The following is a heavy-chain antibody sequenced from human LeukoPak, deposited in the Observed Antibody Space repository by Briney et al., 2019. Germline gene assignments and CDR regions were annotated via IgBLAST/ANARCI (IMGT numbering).Heavy chain of an antibody. CDR2: ISGSGGST. CDR3: AKDRCLVRCSNFDY. CDR1: GFTFSSYG. J-gene: IGHJ4*02. V-gene: IGHV3-23*01. Sequence: GGSLRLSCAASGFTFSSYGMSWVRQAPGKGLEWVSAISGSGGSTYYADSMKGRFTISRDNSKNTLYLQMNSLRAEDTAVYYCAKDRCLVRCSNFDYWGQGTLVTVSS. D-gene: IGHD2-21*01.